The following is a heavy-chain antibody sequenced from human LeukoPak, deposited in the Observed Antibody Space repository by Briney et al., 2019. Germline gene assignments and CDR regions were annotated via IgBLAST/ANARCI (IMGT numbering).Heavy chain of an antibody. D-gene: IGHD5-24*01. Sequence: GESLKISCKASGYSFTSYWIGWVRQMPGKGLEWMAIIYPSDSNTKYSPSFQGQVTISADKSITTAYLQWSSLKASDTAMYYCASKNPDGHNVDYWCQGTLVTVSS. CDR3: ASKNPDGHNVDY. V-gene: IGHV5-51*01. CDR2: IYPSDSNT. J-gene: IGHJ4*02. CDR1: GYSFTSYW.